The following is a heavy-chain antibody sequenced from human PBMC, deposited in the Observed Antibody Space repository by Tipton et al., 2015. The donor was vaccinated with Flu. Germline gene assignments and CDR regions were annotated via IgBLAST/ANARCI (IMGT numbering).Heavy chain of an antibody. CDR1: GFSFSDFY. J-gene: IGHJ3*02. CDR2: ISGTGRTI. Sequence: SLRLSCAASGFSFSDFYMSWTRQAPRKGLEWLSYISGTGRTISYADSMKGRVAISRDNTKNSLSLEMNSLRVEDTAVYYCVRGGYAGAFDIWGPGTMVTVSS. D-gene: IGHD2-15*01. V-gene: IGHV3-11*01. CDR3: VRGGYAGAFDI.